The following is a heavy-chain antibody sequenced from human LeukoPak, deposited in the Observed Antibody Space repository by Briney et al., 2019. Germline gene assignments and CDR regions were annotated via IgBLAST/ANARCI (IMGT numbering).Heavy chain of an antibody. Sequence: SETLSLTCTVSNSPISSGYYWGWIRQPSGKGLEWIGSIYYTGYTYYNPSLKSRVTISVDPSKDQFSLKLNSVTAADTAVYYCARVPYASGSLRFDPWGHGTLVTVSS. CDR1: NSPISSGYY. V-gene: IGHV4-38-2*02. D-gene: IGHD5/OR15-5a*01. J-gene: IGHJ5*02. CDR2: IYYTGYT. CDR3: ARVPYASGSLRFDP.